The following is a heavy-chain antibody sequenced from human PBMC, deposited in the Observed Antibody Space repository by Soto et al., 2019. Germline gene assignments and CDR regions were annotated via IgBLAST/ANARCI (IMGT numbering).Heavy chain of an antibody. Sequence: EVQLVESGGGLVQPGGSLRLSCSASGFTFSSYAMHWVRQAPGKGLEYVSAISSNGGSTYYADSVKGRFTISRDNSKNTLYLQMSSLRAEDTAVYYCVGSRPIAAAHRAFDIWGQGTMVTVSS. CDR3: VGSRPIAAAHRAFDI. D-gene: IGHD6-13*01. CDR2: ISSNGGST. V-gene: IGHV3-64D*06. CDR1: GFTFSSYA. J-gene: IGHJ3*02.